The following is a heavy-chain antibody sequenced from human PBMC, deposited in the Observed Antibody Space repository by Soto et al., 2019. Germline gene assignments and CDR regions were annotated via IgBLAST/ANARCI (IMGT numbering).Heavy chain of an antibody. Sequence: ASETLSLTCTVSGGSISSYYWSWIRQPPGKGLEWIGYIYYSGSTNYNPSLKSRVTISVDTSKNQFSLKLSSVTAADTAVYYCARQRGDCSGGSCSYYYYMDVWGKGTTVTVSS. CDR1: GGSISSYY. CDR3: ARQRGDCSGGSCSYYYYMDV. D-gene: IGHD2-15*01. J-gene: IGHJ6*03. CDR2: IYYSGST. V-gene: IGHV4-59*08.